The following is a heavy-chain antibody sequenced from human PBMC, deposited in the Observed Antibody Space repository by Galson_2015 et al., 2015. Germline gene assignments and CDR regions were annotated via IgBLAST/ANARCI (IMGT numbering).Heavy chain of an antibody. CDR1: GFTFSSYG. V-gene: IGHV3-30*18. CDR2: ISYDGSNK. Sequence: SLRLSCAASGFTFSSYGMHWVRQAPGKGLEWVAVISYDGSNKYYADSVKGRFTISRDNSKNTRYLQMNSLRAEDTAVYYCAKDRRPDYYDSSGYRYYYYGMDVWGQGTTVTVSS. J-gene: IGHJ6*02. D-gene: IGHD3-22*01. CDR3: AKDRRPDYYDSSGYRYYYYGMDV.